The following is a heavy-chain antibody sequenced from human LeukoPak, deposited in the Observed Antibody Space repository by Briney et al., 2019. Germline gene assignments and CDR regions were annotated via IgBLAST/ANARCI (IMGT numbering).Heavy chain of an antibody. D-gene: IGHD3-22*01. CDR1: GYTFTSYG. CDR2: ISAYNGNT. Sequence: ASVKVSCKASGYTFTSYGISWVRQAPGQGLEWMGWISAYNGNTNYAQKLQGRVTMTTDTSTSTAYMELRSLRSDDTAVYYCARGRDSSGYYPPFDYWGQGTLVTVSS. J-gene: IGHJ4*02. CDR3: ARGRDSSGYYPPFDY. V-gene: IGHV1-18*01.